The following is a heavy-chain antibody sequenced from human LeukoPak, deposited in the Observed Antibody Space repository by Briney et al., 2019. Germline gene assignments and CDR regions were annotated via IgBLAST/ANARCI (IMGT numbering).Heavy chain of an antibody. J-gene: IGHJ4*02. CDR1: GGSISSGGHS. CDR2: IYQSGST. V-gene: IGHV4-30-2*01. D-gene: IGHD3-10*01. CDR3: AREVGGTGVFDY. Sequence: SETLSLTCAVSGGSISSGGHSWSWIRQPPGKGLEWIGYIYQSGSTYYNPSLKSRVTISVDRSKNQFSLKLSSVTAADTAVYYCAREVGGTGVFDYWGQGTLVTVSS.